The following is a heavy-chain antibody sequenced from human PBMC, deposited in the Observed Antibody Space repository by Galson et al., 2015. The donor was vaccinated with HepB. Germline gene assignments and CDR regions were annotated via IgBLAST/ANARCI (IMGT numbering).Heavy chain of an antibody. Sequence: SLRLSCAASGFTFSSYGMHWVRQAPGKGLEWVAVISYDGSNKYYADSVKGLFTISRNNYKNTLYLQMNSLRAEDTAVYYCAKLDYWGQGTLVTVSS. J-gene: IGHJ4*02. V-gene: IGHV3-30*18. CDR3: AKLDY. CDR2: ISYDGSNK. CDR1: GFTFSSYG.